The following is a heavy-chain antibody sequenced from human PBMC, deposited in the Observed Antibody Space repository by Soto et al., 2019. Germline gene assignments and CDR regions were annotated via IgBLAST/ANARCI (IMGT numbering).Heavy chain of an antibody. CDR1: SGSISSSNW. CDR3: GAQDYVAKGYHFET. D-gene: IGHD4-17*01. Sequence: SETLSLTCAVSSGSISSSNWWRWVRQTPGKGLEWIGEVYHSGSTKYNPSLKSRVSISVDKSKNQFSLKLSSVTATDTAVYYCGAQDYVAKGYHFETWGQGTMVTVSS. J-gene: IGHJ4*02. CDR2: VYHSGST. V-gene: IGHV4-4*02.